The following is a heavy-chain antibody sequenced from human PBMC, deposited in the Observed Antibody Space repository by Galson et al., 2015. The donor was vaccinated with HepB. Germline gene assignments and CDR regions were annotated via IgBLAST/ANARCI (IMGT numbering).Heavy chain of an antibody. CDR2: ISGSGGST. CDR1: GFTFSSYA. V-gene: IGHV3-23*01. D-gene: IGHD6-13*01. CDR3: AKEEAYSSSWYRPDYYMDV. Sequence: SLRLSCAASGFTFSSYAMSWVRQAPGKGLEWVSAISGSGGSTYYADSVKGRFTISRDNSKNTLYLQMNSLRAEDTAVYYCAKEEAYSSSWYRPDYYMDVWGKGTTVTVSS. J-gene: IGHJ6*03.